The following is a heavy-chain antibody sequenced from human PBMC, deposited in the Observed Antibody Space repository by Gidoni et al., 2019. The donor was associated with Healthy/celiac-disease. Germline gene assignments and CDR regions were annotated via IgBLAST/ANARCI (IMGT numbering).Heavy chain of an antibody. CDR1: GGTFSSYA. CDR2: IIPIFGTA. CDR3: ARGDFWSGYYAGPNWFDP. V-gene: IGHV1-69*01. Sequence: QVQLVQSGAEVKKPGSSVKVSCKASGGTFSSYAISWVRQAPGQGLEWMGGIIPIFGTANYAQKFQGRVTITADESTSTAYMELSSLRSEDTAVYYCARGDFWSGYYAGPNWFDPWGQGTLVTVSS. J-gene: IGHJ5*02. D-gene: IGHD3-3*01.